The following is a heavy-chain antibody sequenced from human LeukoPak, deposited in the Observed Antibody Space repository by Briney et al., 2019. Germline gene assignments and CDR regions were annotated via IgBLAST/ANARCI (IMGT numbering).Heavy chain of an antibody. CDR2: IYYSGST. D-gene: IGHD6-6*01. J-gene: IGHJ4*02. Sequence: SETLSLTCTVSGGSISSYYWSWIRQPPGKGLEWIGYIYYSGSTNYNPSLKSRVTISVDTSKNQFSLKLSSVTAADTAVYYCAGSIAALTDYWGQGTLVTVSS. V-gene: IGHV4-59*12. CDR1: GGSISSYY. CDR3: AGSIAALTDY.